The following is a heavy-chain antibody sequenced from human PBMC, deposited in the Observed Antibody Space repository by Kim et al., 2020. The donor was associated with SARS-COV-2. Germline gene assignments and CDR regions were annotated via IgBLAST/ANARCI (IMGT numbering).Heavy chain of an antibody. Sequence: SEILSLTCTVSGGSISSYSWSWIRQPAGKGLEWIGRIYTSGSTNYNPSLKSRVTMSVDTSKNQFSLKLSSVTAADTAVYYCASFYYDSSGYLDDYWGQGTLVTVSS. D-gene: IGHD3-22*01. CDR1: GGSISSYS. V-gene: IGHV4-4*07. J-gene: IGHJ4*02. CDR2: IYTSGST. CDR3: ASFYYDSSGYLDDY.